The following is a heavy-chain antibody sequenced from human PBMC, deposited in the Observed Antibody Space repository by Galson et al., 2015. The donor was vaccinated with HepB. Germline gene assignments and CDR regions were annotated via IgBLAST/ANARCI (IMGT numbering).Heavy chain of an antibody. J-gene: IGHJ4*02. CDR2: ISAYNGNT. D-gene: IGHD3-10*01. Sequence: SVKVSCKASGYTFTSYGISWVRQAPGQGLEWMGWISAYNGNTNYAQKLQGRVTMTTDTSTSTAYMELRGLRSDDTAVYYCARALGNYYGSGSYSQTFDYWGQGTLVTVSS. CDR3: ARALGNYYGSGSYSQTFDY. V-gene: IGHV1-18*01. CDR1: GYTFTSYG.